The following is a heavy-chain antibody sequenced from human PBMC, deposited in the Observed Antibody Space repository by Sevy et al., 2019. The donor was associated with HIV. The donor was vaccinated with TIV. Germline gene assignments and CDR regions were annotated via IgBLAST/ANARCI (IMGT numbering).Heavy chain of an antibody. CDR1: GFTFSGSA. V-gene: IGHV3-73*01. J-gene: IGHJ4*02. D-gene: IGHD6-13*01. CDR3: TRGGVRDSSSWYDYFDY. Sequence: GSLRLSCAASGFTFSGSAMHWVRQASGKGLEWVGRIRSNPNNYATAYAASVKGRFTISRDDSKNTAYLQMNSLKTEDTAIYYCTRGGVRDSSSWYDYFDYWGQGTLVTVSS. CDR2: IRSNPNNYAT.